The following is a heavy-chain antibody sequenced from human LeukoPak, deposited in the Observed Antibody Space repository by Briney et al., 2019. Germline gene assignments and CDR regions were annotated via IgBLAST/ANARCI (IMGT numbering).Heavy chain of an antibody. CDR2: INPNSGGT. CDR3: ARARWDRARYFDY. D-gene: IGHD1-26*01. V-gene: IGHV1-2*02. Sequence: ASVKVSCKASGYIFTGFYIHWVRQAPGQGLEWMGWINPNSGGTIYAQKFQGRVTMTRDTSISTAYMELSRLRSDDTAVYYCARARWDRARYFDYWGQGTLVTVSS. J-gene: IGHJ4*02. CDR1: GYIFTGFY.